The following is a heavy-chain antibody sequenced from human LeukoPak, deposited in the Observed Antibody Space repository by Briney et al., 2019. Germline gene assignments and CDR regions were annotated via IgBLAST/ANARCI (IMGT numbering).Heavy chain of an antibody. V-gene: IGHV1-46*01. CDR1: GYTFTSYY. CDR2: INPSGGST. J-gene: IGHJ4*02. Sequence: ASVKVSCKASGYTFTSYYMHWVRQAPGQGLEWMGIINPSGGSTSYAQKFQGRVTMTRGTSTSTVYMELSSLRSEDTAVYYCASGVSSGYSGIQNYFDYWGQGTLVTVSS. D-gene: IGHD3-22*01. CDR3: ASGVSSGYSGIQNYFDY.